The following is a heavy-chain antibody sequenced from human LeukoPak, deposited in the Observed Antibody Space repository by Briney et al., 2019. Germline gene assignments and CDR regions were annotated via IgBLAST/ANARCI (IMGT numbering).Heavy chain of an antibody. J-gene: IGHJ4*02. CDR3: ARSNWNDVGDY. D-gene: IGHD1-1*01. V-gene: IGHV4-59*08. CDR2: IYYSGST. CDR1: GGSISSYY. Sequence: PSETLSLTCTVSGGSISSYYWSWIRQPPGKGLEWIGYIYYSGSTYYNPSLKSRVTISVDTSKNQFSLKLSSVTAADTAVYYCARSNWNDVGDYWGQGTLVTVSS.